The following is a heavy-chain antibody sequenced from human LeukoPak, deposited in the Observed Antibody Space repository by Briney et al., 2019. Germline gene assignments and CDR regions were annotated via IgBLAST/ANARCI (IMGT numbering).Heavy chain of an antibody. Sequence: GGSLRLSCAASGFTFSSYEMNWVRQAPGEGLGWVSYISSSGSTIYYADSVKGRITISRDNDKNSLYLQMNSQRAEDTAVYYCARGDSSWYVFDYWGQGTLVTVSS. V-gene: IGHV3-48*03. CDR1: GFTFSSYE. CDR2: ISSSGSTI. D-gene: IGHD6-13*01. CDR3: ARGDSSWYVFDY. J-gene: IGHJ4*02.